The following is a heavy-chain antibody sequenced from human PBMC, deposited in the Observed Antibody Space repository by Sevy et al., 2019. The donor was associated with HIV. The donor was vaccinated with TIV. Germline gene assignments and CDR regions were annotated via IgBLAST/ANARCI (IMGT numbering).Heavy chain of an antibody. J-gene: IGHJ6*02. D-gene: IGHD1-26*01. CDR2: IRYDGSNK. CDR3: ANTQGMGATSPYYYGMDV. CDR1: GFTFSSYG. Sequence: GGSLRLSCAASGFTFSSYGMHWVRQAPGKGLEWVAFIRYDGSNKYYADSVKGRFTISRDNSKNTLYLQMNSLRAEDTAVYYCANTQGMGATSPYYYGMDVWGQGTTVTVSS. V-gene: IGHV3-30*02.